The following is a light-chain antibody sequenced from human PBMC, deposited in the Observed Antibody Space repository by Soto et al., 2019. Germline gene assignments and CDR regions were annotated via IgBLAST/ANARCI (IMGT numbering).Light chain of an antibody. CDR2: GAS. CDR1: QSVRID. Sequence: EKVMTQSPTTLAVSRRERATIXXRASQSVRIDLDWYQQTPGTAPRXIRDGASTRATCIPVMFSGSAAGTDFTLTSSSLHSVDFTVYYCQQYMKGARTFGQGTKVDIK. V-gene: IGKV3-15*01. CDR3: QQYMKGART. J-gene: IGKJ1*01.